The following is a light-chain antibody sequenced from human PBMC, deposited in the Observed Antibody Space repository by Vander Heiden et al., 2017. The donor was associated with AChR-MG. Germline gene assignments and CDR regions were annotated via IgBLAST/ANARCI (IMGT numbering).Light chain of an antibody. J-gene: IGLJ3*02. V-gene: IGLV1-44*01. Sequence: QSVLTQPPSASGTPGHMVTISCSGSDFNIRNNYAFWFQHLPGTAPKLLIYNNNWRPSGVPGRFSGSRSGTSASLTINGLQPEDEATYYWAACDDSLNVWVFGGGTKVTVL. CDR3: AACDDSLNVWV. CDR1: DFNIRNNY. CDR2: NNN.